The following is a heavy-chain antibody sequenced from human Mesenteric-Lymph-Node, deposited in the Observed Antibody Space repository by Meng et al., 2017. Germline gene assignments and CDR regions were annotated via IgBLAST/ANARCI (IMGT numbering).Heavy chain of an antibody. J-gene: IGHJ4*02. Sequence: GGSLRLSCAASGFTFSSYSMNWVRQAPGKGLLWVSRIKGDGSITSYADSVRGRFTISRDNAKNTIYLQMNSLRAEDTAVYYCARDGGYHVSNWGQGTLVTVSS. D-gene: IGHD3-22*01. V-gene: IGHV3-74*01. CDR1: GFTFSSYS. CDR3: ARDGGYHVSN. CDR2: IKGDGSIT.